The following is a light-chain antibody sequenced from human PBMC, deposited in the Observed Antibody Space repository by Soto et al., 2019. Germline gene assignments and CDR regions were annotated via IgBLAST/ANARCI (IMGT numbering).Light chain of an antibody. Sequence: QSALTQPASVSGSPGQSITISCTGTSSDVGGYNYVSWYQQHPGKAPKLMIYDVSNRPSGVSNRFSGPKSGNTASLTISGLQAEDEADYYCSSYTSSSTLEVFGTGTKLTVL. V-gene: IGLV2-14*01. J-gene: IGLJ1*01. CDR3: SSYTSSSTLEV. CDR1: SSDVGGYNY. CDR2: DVS.